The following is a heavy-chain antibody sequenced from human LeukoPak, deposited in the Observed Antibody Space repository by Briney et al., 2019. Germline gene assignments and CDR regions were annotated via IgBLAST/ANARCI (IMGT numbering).Heavy chain of an antibody. D-gene: IGHD3-10*01. CDR1: GGSIRSNYYY. J-gene: IGHJ4*02. Sequence: SETLSLTCTVSGGSIRSNYYYWGWIRQPPGKGLEWIGSIYDSGSTYYNPSLKSRVTISVDTSKNQFSLKLNSVTAADTAVYYCARAFSVVRGVHDYFDYWGQGTLVTVSS. V-gene: IGHV4-39*01. CDR3: ARAFSVVRGVHDYFDY. CDR2: IYDSGST.